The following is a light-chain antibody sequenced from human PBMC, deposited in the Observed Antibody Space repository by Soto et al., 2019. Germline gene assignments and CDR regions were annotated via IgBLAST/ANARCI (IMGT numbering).Light chain of an antibody. V-gene: IGKV3-20*01. CDR2: GAS. Sequence: EIVLTQSPGTLSLSPGERDTLSCRASQSVTTSYLAWYQQKPGQAPRLLIYGASSRATGIPDRFSGSGSGTDFTLTISRLEPEDFAVYYCHQYGSSLLTFGGGTKVEIK. CDR3: HQYGSSLLT. J-gene: IGKJ4*01. CDR1: QSVTTSY.